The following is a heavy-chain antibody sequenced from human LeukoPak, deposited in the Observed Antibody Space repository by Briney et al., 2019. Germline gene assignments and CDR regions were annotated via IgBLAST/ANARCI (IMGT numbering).Heavy chain of an antibody. J-gene: IGHJ4*02. Sequence: GGSLRLSCAVSGFTFSSYAMSWVRQAPGRGLEWVSTISGSDGSTYYADSVKGRFTISRDNSENTVYLQMNSLRAEDTAVYYCAKGRCGGNSGVDYWGQGTLVTVSS. D-gene: IGHD4-23*01. CDR3: AKGRCGGNSGVDY. V-gene: IGHV3-23*01. CDR2: ISGSDGST. CDR1: GFTFSSYA.